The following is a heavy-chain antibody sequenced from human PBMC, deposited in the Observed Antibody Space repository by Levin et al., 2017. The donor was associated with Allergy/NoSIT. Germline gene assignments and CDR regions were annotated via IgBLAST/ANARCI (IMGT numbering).Heavy chain of an antibody. CDR3: ASHPPAATWASHDAFDI. CDR2: ISGSAGST. Sequence: GESLKISCAASGFTFRKYAMSWVRQAPGKGLEWVSSISGSAGSTYYADSVKGRFTISRDNSKNTLYLQMNSLRAEDTAVYYCASHPPAATWASHDAFDIWGHGTLVTVSS. CDR1: GFTFRKYA. V-gene: IGHV3-23*01. D-gene: IGHD2-15*01. J-gene: IGHJ3*02.